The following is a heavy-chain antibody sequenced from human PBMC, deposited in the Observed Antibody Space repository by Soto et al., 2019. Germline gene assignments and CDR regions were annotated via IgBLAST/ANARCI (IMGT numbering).Heavy chain of an antibody. CDR2: MNPNSGNT. Sequence: ASVKVSCKASGYTFTSYDINWVRQATGQGLEWMGWMNPNSGNTGYAQKFQGRVTMTRNTSISTAYMELSSLRSEGTAVYYCARGRINGTSYNNWLDPWGEGTLVTVYS. D-gene: IGHD1-20*01. CDR3: ARGRINGTSYNNWLDP. CDR1: GYTFTSYD. J-gene: IGHJ5*02. V-gene: IGHV1-8*01.